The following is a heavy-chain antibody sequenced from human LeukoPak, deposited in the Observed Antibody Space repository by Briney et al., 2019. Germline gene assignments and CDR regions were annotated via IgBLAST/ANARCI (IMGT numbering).Heavy chain of an antibody. V-gene: IGHV4-39*01. CDR2: IYYSGST. CDR1: GGSISNSSYF. J-gene: IGHJ5*02. D-gene: IGHD3-10*01. Sequence: PSETLSLTCTVSGGSISNSSYFWGWIRQPPGKGLEWIGSIYYSGSTYYNPSLNSRVTISVDTSKNQFSLKLSSVTAADTAVYYCARQSLLLWSGDLLRWFDPWGQGTLVTVSS. CDR3: ARQSLLLWSGDLLRWFDP.